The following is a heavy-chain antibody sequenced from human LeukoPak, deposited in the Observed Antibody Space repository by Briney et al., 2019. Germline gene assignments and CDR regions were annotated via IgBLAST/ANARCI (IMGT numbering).Heavy chain of an antibody. CDR2: TYYRSKWYN. Sequence: SQTLSLTCAISGDSVSSNSAAWNWIRQSPSRGLEWLGRTYYRSKWYNDYAVSVKSRITINPDTSKNQFSLQLNSVTPEDTAVYYCARDGSKGRSSSWYEGFDPWGQGTLVTVSS. D-gene: IGHD6-13*01. V-gene: IGHV6-1*01. CDR3: ARDGSKGRSSSWYEGFDP. CDR1: GDSVSSNSAA. J-gene: IGHJ5*02.